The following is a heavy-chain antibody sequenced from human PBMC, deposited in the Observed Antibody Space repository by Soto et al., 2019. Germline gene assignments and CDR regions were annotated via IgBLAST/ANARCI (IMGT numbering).Heavy chain of an antibody. D-gene: IGHD3-9*01. CDR3: VGVSLTGS. CDR2: IKEDGSDK. J-gene: IGHJ5*02. Sequence: EVHLVDSGGGLVQPGGSLRLSCVASGFPFSSYWMSWVRQAPGKGLEWVANIKEDGSDKYYVDSVKGRFTISRDTAKNSLYLQMNSLTVKDTVLYYGVGVSLTGSWGQGTVVSVSS. V-gene: IGHV3-7*04. CDR1: GFPFSSYW.